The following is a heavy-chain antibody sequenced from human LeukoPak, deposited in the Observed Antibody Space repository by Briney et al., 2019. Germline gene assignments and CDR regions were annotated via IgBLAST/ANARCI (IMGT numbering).Heavy chain of an antibody. CDR3: ARERDYYDGFYYFDY. V-gene: IGHV1-69*04. D-gene: IGHD3-22*01. CDR1: RGTFSSYA. CDR2: IIPILGTA. Sequence: SVKVSCKASRGTFSSYAISWVRQAPGQGLEWMGRIIPILGTANYAQKFQGRVTITADKSTSTAYMELSSLRSEDTAVYYCARERDYYDGFYYFDYWGQGTLVTVSS. J-gene: IGHJ4*02.